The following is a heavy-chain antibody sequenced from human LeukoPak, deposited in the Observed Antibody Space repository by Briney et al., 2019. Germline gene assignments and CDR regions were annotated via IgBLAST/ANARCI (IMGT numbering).Heavy chain of an antibody. CDR2: IIPILGIA. Sequence: SVKDSCKASGGTFSSYAISWVRQAPGQGLEWMGRIIPILGIANYAQKFQGRVTITADKSTSTAYMELSSLRSEDTAVYYCASHPYSNSLKYYFDYWGQGTLVTVSS. CDR3: ASHPYSNSLKYYFDY. CDR1: GGTFSSYA. V-gene: IGHV1-69*04. D-gene: IGHD4-11*01. J-gene: IGHJ4*02.